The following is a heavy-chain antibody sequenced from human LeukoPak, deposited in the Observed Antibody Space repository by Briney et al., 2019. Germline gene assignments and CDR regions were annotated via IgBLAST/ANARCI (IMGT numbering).Heavy chain of an antibody. CDR1: GGSFSGYY. V-gene: IGHV4-34*01. J-gene: IGHJ6*02. CDR2: INHSGST. Sequence: SETLSLTCAVYGGSFSGYYWSWIRQPPGKGLEWIGEINHSGSTNYNPSLKSRVTISVNTSKNQFSLKLSSVTAADTAVYYCASFHYYDSSGYYYYYGMGVWGQGTTVTVSS. D-gene: IGHD3-22*01. CDR3: ASFHYYDSSGYYYYYGMGV.